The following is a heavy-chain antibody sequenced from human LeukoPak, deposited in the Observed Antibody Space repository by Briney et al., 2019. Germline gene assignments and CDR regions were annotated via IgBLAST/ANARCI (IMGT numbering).Heavy chain of an antibody. J-gene: IGHJ4*02. CDR1: GFTFSSYE. CDR2: ISSGGNTI. V-gene: IGHV3-48*03. CDR3: ARAGTGMVSFHY. Sequence: QPGGALRLSCAASGFTFSSYEMNWVRQAPGKGLEWVSYISSGGNTIYYADSVKGRFTISRDNAKNSLYLQMNSLRAEDTAVYYCARAGTGMVSFHYWGQGTLVTVSS. D-gene: IGHD5-18*01.